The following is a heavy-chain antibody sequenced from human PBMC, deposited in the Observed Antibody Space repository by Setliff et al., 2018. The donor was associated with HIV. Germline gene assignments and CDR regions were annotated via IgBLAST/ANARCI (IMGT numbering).Heavy chain of an antibody. D-gene: IGHD3-10*01. J-gene: IGHJ4*02. V-gene: IGHV4-39*07. CDR2: IYYSGST. Sequence: KPSETLSLTCTVSGLSMSRSSYYWGWIRQPPGKGLGWIGSIYYSGSTYYNPSLTSRVTISVDTSNNKFSLRLTSVTAADTALYYCARGAPYGSGRHRWNSWGQGALVTVSS. CDR3: ARGAPYGSGRHRWNS. CDR1: GLSMSRSSYY.